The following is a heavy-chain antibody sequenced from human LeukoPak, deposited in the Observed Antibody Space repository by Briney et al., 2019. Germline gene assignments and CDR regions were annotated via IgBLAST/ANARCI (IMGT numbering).Heavy chain of an antibody. CDR2: IRSKAYGGTT. Sequence: PVRSLRLSCTASGFTFGDYTMNWVRQAPGKGLEWVGFIRSKAYGGTTEYAASVKGRFTISRDDSKTIAYLQMNSLKTEDTALYYCTRDRSGYYYNWFDPWGQGTLVTVSS. CDR3: TRDRSGYYYNWFDP. D-gene: IGHD3-22*01. V-gene: IGHV3-49*04. J-gene: IGHJ5*02. CDR1: GFTFGDYT.